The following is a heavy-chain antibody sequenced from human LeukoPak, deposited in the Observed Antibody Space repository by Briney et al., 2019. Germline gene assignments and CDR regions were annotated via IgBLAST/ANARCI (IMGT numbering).Heavy chain of an antibody. V-gene: IGHV1-69*05. CDR2: IIPIFGTA. D-gene: IGHD1-26*01. Sequence: SVKVSCKASGGTFSSYAISWVRQAPGQGLEWMGGIIPIFGTANYAQKFQGRVTITTNESTSTAYMELSSLRSEDTAVYYCASDSSRMWELLDPVDYWGQGTLVTVSS. CDR1: GGTFSSYA. J-gene: IGHJ4*02. CDR3: ASDSSRMWELLDPVDY.